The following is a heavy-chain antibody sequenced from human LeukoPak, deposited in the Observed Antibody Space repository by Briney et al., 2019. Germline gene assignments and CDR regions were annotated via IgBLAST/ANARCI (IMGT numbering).Heavy chain of an antibody. CDR1: GGSITSYY. CDR2: IHTSGTT. V-gene: IGHV4-4*09. D-gene: IGHD3-16*01. J-gene: IGHJ4*02. Sequence: KPSETLSLTCTVSGGSITSYYWNWIRQAPGKGLEWIGNIHTSGTTLYNPSLRSRATISVDTSRSQFTLRLSSVTAADTAVYYCASSPRRDYTYDYARNFDSWGQGTLLTVSS. CDR3: ASSPRRDYTYDYARNFDS.